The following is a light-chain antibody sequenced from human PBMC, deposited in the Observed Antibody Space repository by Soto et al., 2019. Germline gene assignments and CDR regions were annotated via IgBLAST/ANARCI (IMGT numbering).Light chain of an antibody. V-gene: IGLV2-14*01. CDR1: SSDVGGYNY. J-gene: IGLJ2*01. CDR2: EVI. Sequence: QSALTQPASVSGSPGQSITISCTGTSSDVGGYNYVSWYQQHPGKAPKLLIYEVINRPSGVSHRFSGSKSGNTASLTISGLQAEDEADYYCNSYTSTSTLVFGGGTKVTVL. CDR3: NSYTSTSTLV.